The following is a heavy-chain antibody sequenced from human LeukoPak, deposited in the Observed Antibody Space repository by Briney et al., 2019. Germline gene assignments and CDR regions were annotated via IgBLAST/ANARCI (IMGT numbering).Heavy chain of an antibody. CDR2: IYYSGST. D-gene: IGHD2-21*02. CDR3: ARGHGVTSPSDAFDI. CDR1: GGSISSGGSS. Sequence: PSETLSLTCTVSGGSISSGGSSWSWIRQHPGKGLEWIGYIYYSGSTYYNPSLKSRITISVDTSKNQFSLKLTSVTAADTAVYYCARGHGVTSPSDAFDIWGQGTMVTVS. J-gene: IGHJ3*02. V-gene: IGHV4-31*03.